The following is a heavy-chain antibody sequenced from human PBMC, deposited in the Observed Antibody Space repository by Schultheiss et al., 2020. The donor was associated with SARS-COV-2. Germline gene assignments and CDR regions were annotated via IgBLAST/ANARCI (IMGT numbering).Heavy chain of an antibody. Sequence: GESLKISCAASGFTFSDYGMHWVRQAPGKGLVWVSRINSDGSSTSYADSVKGRFTISRDNSKNTLYLEISSLRPEDTGVYYCAGEIVAVAADAGAFDIWGQGTMVTVAS. CDR2: INSDGSST. D-gene: IGHD6-19*01. CDR3: AGEIVAVAADAGAFDI. J-gene: IGHJ3*02. V-gene: IGHV3-74*01. CDR1: GFTFSDYG.